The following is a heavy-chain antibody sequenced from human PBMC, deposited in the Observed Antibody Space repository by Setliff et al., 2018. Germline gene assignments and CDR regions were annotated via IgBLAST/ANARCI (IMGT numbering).Heavy chain of an antibody. Sequence: ASVKVSCKSYGYTFNTHGISWVRQAPGQRPEWMGWISPSNGKTRSIERFQGRLTLTIDASTNTVFMELRNLRPDDTDSYYCARDGGGYCATTSCFHFDYWGQGTQVTVSS. CDR1: GYTFNTHG. D-gene: IGHD2-15*01. V-gene: IGHV1-18*01. CDR3: ARDGGGYCATTSCFHFDY. CDR2: ISPSNGKT. J-gene: IGHJ4*02.